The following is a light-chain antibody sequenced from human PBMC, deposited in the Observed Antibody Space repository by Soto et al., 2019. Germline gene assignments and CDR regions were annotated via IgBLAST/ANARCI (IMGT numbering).Light chain of an antibody. CDR2: EVS. CDR1: SSDGGGYNY. V-gene: IGLV2-14*01. J-gene: IGLJ1*01. Sequence: SALTQPASVSGSPGQSITISCTGTSSDGGGYNYVSWYQQHPGKAPKLMIYEVSNRPSGVSNRFSGSKSGNTASLTISGLQAEDEADYYCSSYTSSSTPYVFGTGTKVTVL. CDR3: SSYTSSSTPYV.